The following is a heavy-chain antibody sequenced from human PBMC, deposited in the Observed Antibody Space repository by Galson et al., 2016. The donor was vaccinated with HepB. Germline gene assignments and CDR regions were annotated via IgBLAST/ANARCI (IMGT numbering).Heavy chain of an antibody. CDR3: ARHRGRHGYNDCDY. V-gene: IGHV5-10-1*01. Sequence: QSGAEVKEPGESLRISCKGSGYSFSSYWITWVRQRPGKGLEWIGRVDPGDSYGNYSPSFQGHVTISADKSISTAALQWTNLKASDTAMYYCARHRGRHGYNDCDYWGQGTLVTVSS. J-gene: IGHJ4*02. CDR1: GYSFSSYW. CDR2: VDPGDSYG. D-gene: IGHD5-24*01.